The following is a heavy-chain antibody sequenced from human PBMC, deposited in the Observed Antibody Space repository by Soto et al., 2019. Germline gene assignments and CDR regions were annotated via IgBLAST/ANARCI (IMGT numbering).Heavy chain of an antibody. CDR1: GGSISSGDYY. Sequence: SETLSLTCTVSGGSISSGDYYWSWIRQPPGKGLEWIGYIYYSGSTYYNPSLKSRVTISVDTSKNQFSLKLSSVTAADTAVYYCATRPPGVWVGVFDYWSQGTLVTVSS. CDR2: IYYSGST. V-gene: IGHV4-30-4*02. CDR3: ATRPPGVWVGVFDY. J-gene: IGHJ4*02. D-gene: IGHD1-26*01.